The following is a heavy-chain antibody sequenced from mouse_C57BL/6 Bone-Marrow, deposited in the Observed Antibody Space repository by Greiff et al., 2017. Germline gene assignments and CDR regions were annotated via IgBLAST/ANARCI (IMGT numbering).Heavy chain of an antibody. J-gene: IGHJ4*01. CDR3: ARRGLLGAMDY. CDR2: ISNGGGST. CDR1: GFTFSDYY. Sequence: EVKLMESGGGLVQPGGSLKLSCAASGFTFSDYYMYWVRQTPEKRLEWVAYISNGGGSTYYPDTVKGRFTISRDNAKNTLYLQMSRLKSDDTAMYYCARRGLLGAMDYWGQGTSVTVSS. V-gene: IGHV5-12*01. D-gene: IGHD4-1*01.